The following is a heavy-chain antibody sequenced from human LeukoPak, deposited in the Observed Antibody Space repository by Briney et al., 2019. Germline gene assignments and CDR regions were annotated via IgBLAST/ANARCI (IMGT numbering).Heavy chain of an antibody. J-gene: IGHJ6*02. D-gene: IGHD1-26*01. V-gene: IGHV4-59*01. Sequence: SETLSLTCTVSGGSMSSYYWSWIRQPPGKGLEWIGYIYYSGSTNYNPSLKSRVTISVDTSKNQFTLKLSSVTAADTAVYYCARDKAVGSYYYYYGMDVWGQGTTVTVSS. CDR1: GGSMSSYY. CDR2: IYYSGST. CDR3: ARDKAVGSYYYYYGMDV.